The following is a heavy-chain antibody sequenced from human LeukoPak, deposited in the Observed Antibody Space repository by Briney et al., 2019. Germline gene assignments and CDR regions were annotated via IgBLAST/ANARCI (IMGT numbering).Heavy chain of an antibody. Sequence: PGGSLRLSCATSGFTFNNNAMSWVRQAPGGGLECVSAINGGGDATEYADSVKGRFTISRDNSKNTLYLQMNSLRPDDTAVYYCARCTASCYANAFDVWGQGTLLTVSS. D-gene: IGHD2-2*01. J-gene: IGHJ3*01. CDR3: ARCTASCYANAFDV. CDR1: GFTFNNNA. CDR2: INGGGDAT. V-gene: IGHV3-23*01.